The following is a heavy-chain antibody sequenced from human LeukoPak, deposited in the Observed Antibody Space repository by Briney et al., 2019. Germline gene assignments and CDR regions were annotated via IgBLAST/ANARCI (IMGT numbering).Heavy chain of an antibody. V-gene: IGHV3-30*02. D-gene: IGHD3-10*01. CDR3: QKDFGPGIDY. Sequence: GGSLRLSCAASGFTFSNYGMHWVRQAPGKGLVWVVFLRYDGSNKYYADSVKGRFTIYRESSKHTLYVQMNSLRAEDRSVYFGQKDFGPGIDYWGQGTLVTVSS. J-gene: IGHJ4*02. CDR1: GFTFSNYG. CDR2: LRYDGSNK.